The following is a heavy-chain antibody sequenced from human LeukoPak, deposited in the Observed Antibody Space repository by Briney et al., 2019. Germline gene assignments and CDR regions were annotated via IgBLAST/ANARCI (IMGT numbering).Heavy chain of an antibody. D-gene: IGHD3-3*01. V-gene: IGHV4-34*01. CDR3: ARPYYDFWSAYQNWFDP. Sequence: PSETLSLTCAVYGGSFSGYYWSWIRQPPGKGLELIGEINHSGSTNYNPSLKSRVTISVDTSKNQFSLKLSSVTAADTAVYYCARPYYDFWSAYQNWFDPWGQGTLVTVSS. CDR2: INHSGST. CDR1: GGSFSGYY. J-gene: IGHJ5*02.